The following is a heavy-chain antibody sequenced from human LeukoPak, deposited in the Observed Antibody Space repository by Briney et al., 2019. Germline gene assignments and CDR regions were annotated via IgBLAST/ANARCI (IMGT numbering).Heavy chain of an antibody. CDR1: GYTFTGYY. D-gene: IGHD3-10*01. CDR2: INPNSGGT. CDR3: ARPIRGTSYYYGSGSYSFDY. V-gene: IGHV1-2*02. Sequence: ASVKVSCKASGYTFTGYYMHWVRQAPGQGLEWMGWINPNSGGTNYVQKFQGRVTMTRDTSISTAYMELSRLRSDDTAVYYCARPIRGTSYYYGSGSYSFDYWGQGTLVTVSS. J-gene: IGHJ4*02.